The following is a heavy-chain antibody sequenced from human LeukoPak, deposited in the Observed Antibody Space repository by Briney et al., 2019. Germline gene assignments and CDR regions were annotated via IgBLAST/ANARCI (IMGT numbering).Heavy chain of an antibody. CDR3: ARSDSSGYPDYYYYYMDV. CDR2: ISSNGGST. Sequence: GGSLRLSCAASGFTFSSYAMHWVRQAPGKGLEYVSAISSNGGSTYYANSVKGRFTISRDNSKNRLYLQMGSLRAEDMAVYYCARSDSSGYPDYYYYYMDVWGKGTTVTVSS. J-gene: IGHJ6*03. V-gene: IGHV3-64*01. D-gene: IGHD3-22*01. CDR1: GFTFSSYA.